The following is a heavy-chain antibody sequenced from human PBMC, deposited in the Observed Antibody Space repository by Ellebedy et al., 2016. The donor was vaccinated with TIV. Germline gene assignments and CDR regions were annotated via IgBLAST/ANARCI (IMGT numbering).Heavy chain of an antibody. D-gene: IGHD3/OR15-3a*01. V-gene: IGHV3-23*01. CDR3: ASRSTDFAFDS. CDR1: GFTFSSYA. J-gene: IGHJ4*02. CDR2: VTGSGSST. Sequence: GESLKISCAASGFTFSSYAMSWVRQAPGTGLEWVSTVTGSGSSTYYADSVKGRFTISRDSSKNTLFLQMSSLRAEDTAVYFCASRSTDFAFDSWGPGTLVTVSS.